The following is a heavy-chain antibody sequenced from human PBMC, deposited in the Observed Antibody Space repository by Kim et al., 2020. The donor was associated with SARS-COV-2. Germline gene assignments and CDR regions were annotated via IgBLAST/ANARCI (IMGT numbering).Heavy chain of an antibody. J-gene: IGHJ3*02. Sequence: GGSLRLSCAASGFTFSSYGMHWVRQAPGKGLEWVAVISYDGSNKYYADSVKGRFTISRDNSKNTLYLQMNSLRAEDTAVYYCAKPRAQYYGSGRGAFDIWGQGTMVTVSS. CDR2: ISYDGSNK. CDR1: GFTFSSYG. V-gene: IGHV3-30*18. CDR3: AKPRAQYYGSGRGAFDI. D-gene: IGHD3-10*01.